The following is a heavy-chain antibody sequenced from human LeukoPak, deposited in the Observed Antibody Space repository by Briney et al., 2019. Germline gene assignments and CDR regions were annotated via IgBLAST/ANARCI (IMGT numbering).Heavy chain of an antibody. CDR1: GGSISSYY. Sequence: SETLSLTCTVSGGSISSYYWSWIRQPAGKGLEWIRRIYTSGSTNYNPSLKSRVTMSVDTSKNQFSLKLSSVTAADTAVYYCARGVVVPAARGYYYYYMDVWGKGTTVTVSS. CDR3: ARGVVVPAARGYYYYYMDV. D-gene: IGHD2-2*01. CDR2: IYTSGST. V-gene: IGHV4-4*07. J-gene: IGHJ6*03.